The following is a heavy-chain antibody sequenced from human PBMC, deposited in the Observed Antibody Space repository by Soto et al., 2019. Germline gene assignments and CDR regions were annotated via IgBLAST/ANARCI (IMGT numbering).Heavy chain of an antibody. D-gene: IGHD3-9*01. J-gene: IGHJ3*02. Sequence: QMQLVQSGPEMKKPGTSVKVSCKASGFTFTSSAMQWVRQARGQRLEWIGWIVVGSGNTNYAQKFQERVTITRDMSTSTAYMELSSLRSEDTAVYYCATPYDILDNDAFDIWGQGTMVTVSS. CDR2: IVVGSGNT. V-gene: IGHV1-58*02. CDR1: GFTFTSSA. CDR3: ATPYDILDNDAFDI.